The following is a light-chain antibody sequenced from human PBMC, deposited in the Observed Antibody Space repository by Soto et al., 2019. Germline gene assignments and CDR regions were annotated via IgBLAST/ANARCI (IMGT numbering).Light chain of an antibody. J-gene: IGKJ1*01. Sequence: DIQMTQSPSYLSASVGDRVTITCRASQSINNCLSWFQQKPGQAPKLLIYAASSLQSGVPSRFSGSGSGTDFILTIDSLQPEDFATYFCHQTYIAPATFGQGTKVGVK. CDR1: QSINNC. CDR3: HQTYIAPAT. V-gene: IGKV1-39*01. CDR2: AAS.